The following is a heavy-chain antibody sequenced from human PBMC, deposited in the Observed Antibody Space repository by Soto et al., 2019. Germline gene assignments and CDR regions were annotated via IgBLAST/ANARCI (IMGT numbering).Heavy chain of an antibody. Sequence: QVQLVQSGAEVKKPGASVKVSCKASGYTFTSYGISWVRQAPGQGLEWMGWISAYNGNTNYAQKLQGRVTMTTDTSTSTAYMERRSLRSDDTAVYYGARMGLRVLFWARASYGMDVWGQGTTVTVSS. V-gene: IGHV1-18*01. CDR2: ISAYNGNT. CDR1: GYTFTSYG. CDR3: ARMGLRVLFWARASYGMDV. J-gene: IGHJ6*02. D-gene: IGHD3-16*01.